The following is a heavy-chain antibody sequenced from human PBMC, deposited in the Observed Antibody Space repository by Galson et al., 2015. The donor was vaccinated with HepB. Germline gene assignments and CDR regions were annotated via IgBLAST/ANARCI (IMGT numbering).Heavy chain of an antibody. Sequence: LSLTCTVSGGSVSSHYWNWIRQPPGTGLEWIGYIYYTGSSNYNPSLKSRVTMSVDTSKNQFSLKLTSVTAADTAVYYCAKWHGGYNAYDIWGQGTLVTVSS. CDR2: IYYTGSS. J-gene: IGHJ3*02. D-gene: IGHD3-16*02. V-gene: IGHV4-59*02. CDR1: GGSVSSHY. CDR3: AKWHGGYNAYDI.